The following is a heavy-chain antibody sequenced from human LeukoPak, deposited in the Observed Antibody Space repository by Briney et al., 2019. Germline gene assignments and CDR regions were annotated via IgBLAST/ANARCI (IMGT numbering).Heavy chain of an antibody. D-gene: IGHD6-19*01. Sequence: PGGPLRLSCAACGFTFNSLAMSGVRQAPGRGLEGVSNMSGGGDRSTCYADSVKGRFTISRDNSTNTINLQINSLRADDTAVYYCAKDHLPGIVVADRDYWGQGTLVTVSS. CDR3: AKDHLPGIVVADRDY. V-gene: IGHV3-23*01. J-gene: IGHJ4*02. CDR1: GFTFNSLA. CDR2: MSGGGDRST.